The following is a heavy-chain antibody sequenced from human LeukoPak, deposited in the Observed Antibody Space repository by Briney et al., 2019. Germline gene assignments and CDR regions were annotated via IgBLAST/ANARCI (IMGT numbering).Heavy chain of an antibody. CDR1: GFTFSTYA. CDR3: AKVGGSYLLDY. D-gene: IGHD1-26*01. Sequence: GGSLRLSCAASGFTFSTYAMNWVRQAPGEGLEWVSGIGGSGGTTYYADSVKGRFTISRDISKNILYLQMNSLRAEDTAVYYCAKVGGSYLLDYWGQGTLVTVSS. CDR2: IGGSGGTT. J-gene: IGHJ4*02. V-gene: IGHV3-23*01.